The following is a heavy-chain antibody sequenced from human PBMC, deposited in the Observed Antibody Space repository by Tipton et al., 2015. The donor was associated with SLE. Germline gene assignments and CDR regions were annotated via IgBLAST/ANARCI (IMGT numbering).Heavy chain of an antibody. Sequence: GSLRLSCAASGLTLSNYWMHWVRQPPGKGLVWVSRINTDGDWTTYADSVKGRFTISRDIAKNTLYLQMNSLRAEDTAVYYCVGASPSFDYWGQGTLVTVSS. CDR3: VGASPSFDY. J-gene: IGHJ4*02. V-gene: IGHV3-74*01. CDR2: INTDGDWT. CDR1: GLTLSNYW.